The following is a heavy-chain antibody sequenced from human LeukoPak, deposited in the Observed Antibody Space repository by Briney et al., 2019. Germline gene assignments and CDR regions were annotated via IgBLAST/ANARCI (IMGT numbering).Heavy chain of an antibody. CDR1: GFTFSDYY. Sequence: GGSLRLSCAASGFTFSDYYMSWIRQAPGKGLEWVSYISSSGSTIYYADSVKGRFTISRDNAKNSLYLQMNSLRAEDTAVYYCASGAENYYDSSGYGDWGQGTLVTVPS. CDR2: ISSSGSTI. CDR3: ASGAENYYDSSGYGD. D-gene: IGHD3-22*01. V-gene: IGHV3-11*01. J-gene: IGHJ4*02.